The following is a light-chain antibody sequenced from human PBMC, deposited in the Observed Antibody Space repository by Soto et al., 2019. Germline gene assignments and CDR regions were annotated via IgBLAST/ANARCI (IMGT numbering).Light chain of an antibody. Sequence: DIQMTQSPSTLSASVGDRVTITCRASQSISSWLAWYQQKPARATRLMIYKASDLESGVPSRFSGSGSGTDFTLTIRSLQPDDFANYYCQQYNSYYPLTFGGGTKVDIK. CDR3: QQYNSYYPLT. V-gene: IGKV1-5*03. J-gene: IGKJ4*01. CDR2: KAS. CDR1: QSISSW.